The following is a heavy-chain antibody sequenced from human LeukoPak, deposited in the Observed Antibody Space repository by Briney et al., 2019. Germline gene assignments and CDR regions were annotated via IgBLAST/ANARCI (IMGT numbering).Heavy chain of an antibody. J-gene: IGHJ5*02. D-gene: IGHD6-6*01. Sequence: PSETLSLTCTVSGGSISSYYWSWIWQPPGKGLEWIGYIYYSGSTNYNPSLKSRVTISVDTSKNQFSLKLSSVTAADTAVYYCAREVAEEYSSSPGWFDPWGQGTLVTVSS. V-gene: IGHV4-59*01. CDR2: IYYSGST. CDR3: AREVAEEYSSSPGWFDP. CDR1: GGSISSYY.